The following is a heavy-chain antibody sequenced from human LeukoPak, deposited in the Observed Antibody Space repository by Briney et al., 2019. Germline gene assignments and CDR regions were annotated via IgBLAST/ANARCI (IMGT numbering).Heavy chain of an antibody. J-gene: IGHJ4*02. CDR1: GITFSNAW. D-gene: IGHD6-19*01. Sequence: PGGSLRLSCTVSGITFSNAWMNWVRQAPGKGLERVGRIRPKFEGGTADYAVAVKGRFIISRDDSKNTLYLQMNSLKIEDTAMYYCTHYSSGWYLGEGTLVTVSS. CDR2: IRPKFEGGTA. CDR3: THYSSGWY. V-gene: IGHV3-15*01.